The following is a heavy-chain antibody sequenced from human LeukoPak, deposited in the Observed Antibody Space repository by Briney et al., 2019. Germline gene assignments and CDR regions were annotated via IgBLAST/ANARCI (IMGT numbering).Heavy chain of an antibody. V-gene: IGHV4-30-2*01. CDR2: IYHSGST. CDR1: GGSISSGGYY. D-gene: IGHD3-10*01. CDR3: ARDLAEGRGFGY. J-gene: IGHJ4*02. Sequence: PPETLSLTCTVSGGSISSGGYYWSWIRQPPGKGLEWIGYIYHSGSTYYNPSLKSRVTISVDKSKNQFSLKLSSVTAADTAVYYCARDLAEGRGFGYWGQGTLVTVSS.